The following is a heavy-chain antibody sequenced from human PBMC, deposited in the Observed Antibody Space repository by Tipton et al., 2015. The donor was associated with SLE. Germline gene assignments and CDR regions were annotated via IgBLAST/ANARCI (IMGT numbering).Heavy chain of an antibody. J-gene: IGHJ4*02. CDR3: ARQSHDVPHTAAFDY. V-gene: IGHV4-39*07. Sequence: TLSLTCTVSGGSISSSSYYWGWIRQPPGKGLEWIGSIYYSGGTYYNPTLKSRVTLSVDTSKNQFSLKLSSVTAADTAIYYCARQSHDVPHTAAFDYWGQGTLVTVSS. CDR1: GGSISSSSYY. CDR2: IYYSGGT. D-gene: IGHD1-1*01.